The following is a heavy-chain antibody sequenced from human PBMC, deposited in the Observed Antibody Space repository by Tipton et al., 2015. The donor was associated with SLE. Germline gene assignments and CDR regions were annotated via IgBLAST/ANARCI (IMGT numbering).Heavy chain of an antibody. J-gene: IGHJ4*02. CDR1: VFPFNDAW. V-gene: IGHV3-15*01. CDR3: AKVRDPSSWSLDY. Sequence: SLRLSCAASVFPFNDAWMTWVRQAPGKGLEWVARIKSKNSGGTTDSAAPVIGRFTISRDDSKNTLYLQMNSLKTEDTAMYYCAKVRDPSSWSLDYWGQGTLVTVSS. CDR2: IKSKNSGGTT. D-gene: IGHD6-13*01.